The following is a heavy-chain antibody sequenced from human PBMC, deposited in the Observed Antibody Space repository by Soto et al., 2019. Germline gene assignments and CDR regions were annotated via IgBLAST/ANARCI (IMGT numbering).Heavy chain of an antibody. CDR1: EFTFSSYT. V-gene: IGHV3-23*01. CDR2: ISGSGGSS. Sequence: EVQLLESGGGLVQPGGSLRLSCAASEFTFSSYTMSWVRQTPGKGLEWVSAISGSGGSSTYADSVKGRFTISRDNSLSTLYLQMNSLRVEDTAVYYCAIVFGWGTLPGYWGQGTLVTVSS. CDR3: AIVFGWGTLPGY. D-gene: IGHD3-3*01. J-gene: IGHJ4*02.